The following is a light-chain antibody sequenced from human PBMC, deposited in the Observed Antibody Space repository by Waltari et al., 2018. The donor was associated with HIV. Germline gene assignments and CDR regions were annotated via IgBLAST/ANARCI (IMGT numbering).Light chain of an antibody. CDR1: RSALGLYHL. CDR2: GVG. Sequence: QSALTQPASVSGSLGQSTHISCTGTRSALGLYHLVSWYQQHPGQAPHLVIHGVGTRPSGVSDRFSGSKSGNTASLTISTLQAEDEADYYCSSYINTDTLVFGGGTKLTVL. J-gene: IGLJ3*02. CDR3: SSYINTDTLV. V-gene: IGLV2-14*01.